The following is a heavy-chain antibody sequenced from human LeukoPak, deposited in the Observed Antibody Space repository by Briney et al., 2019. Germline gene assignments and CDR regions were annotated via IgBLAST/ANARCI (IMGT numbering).Heavy chain of an antibody. Sequence: GGSLRLSCSASGFILSDYAMHWVRQAPGKGLEYVSALSANGGTTYYADSVKGRFTISRDTSKNTLYLQMSSLRAEDTAMYHCVKDLYKGDSASWYFFHYWGQGTLVTVSS. CDR1: GFILSDYA. V-gene: IGHV3-64D*06. CDR2: LSANGGTT. CDR3: VKDLYKGDSASWYFFHY. D-gene: IGHD2-2*01. J-gene: IGHJ4*02.